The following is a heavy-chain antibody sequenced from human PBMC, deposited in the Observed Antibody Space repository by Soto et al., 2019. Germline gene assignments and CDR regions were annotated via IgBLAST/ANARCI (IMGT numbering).Heavy chain of an antibody. Sequence: GGSLRLSCAASGFTFSSYAMSWVRQAPGKGLEWVSAISGSGGSTYYADSVQGRFTISGDNSKNTLYLQMNSLRVEDTAVYYCAKGYCSSTSCYPLRRGYYYYYMDVWGKGTTVTVSS. D-gene: IGHD2-2*01. CDR3: AKGYCSSTSCYPLRRGYYYYYMDV. J-gene: IGHJ6*03. CDR1: GFTFSSYA. V-gene: IGHV3-23*01. CDR2: ISGSGGST.